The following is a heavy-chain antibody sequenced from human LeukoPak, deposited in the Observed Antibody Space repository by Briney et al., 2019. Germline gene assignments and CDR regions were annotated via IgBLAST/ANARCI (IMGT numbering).Heavy chain of an antibody. V-gene: IGHV3-9*01. D-gene: IGHD4-17*01. CDR3: ANLGGTTGLDY. CDR1: GFTFDDYA. J-gene: IGHJ4*02. Sequence: GRSLRLSCAASGFTFDDYAMHWVRQAPGKGLEWVSGISWNSGSIGYADSVKGRFTISRDNSKNTLYLQMNSLRAEDTAVYYCANLGGTTGLDYWGQGTLVTVSS. CDR2: ISWNSGSI.